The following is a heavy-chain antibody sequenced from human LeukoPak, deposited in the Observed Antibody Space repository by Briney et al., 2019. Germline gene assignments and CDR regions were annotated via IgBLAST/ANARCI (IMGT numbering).Heavy chain of an antibody. V-gene: IGHV3-23*01. CDR3: ARTPSRDGYSHIDF. D-gene: IGHD5-24*01. Sequence: GSLRLSCAASGFTFTNHAMAWVRLAPGKGLEWVSTLSDSGASTYYADSVKGRFTISRDDSRNTMYLQMDSLRGDDTGVYFCARTPSRDGYSHIDFWGQGALVTVSS. CDR2: LSDSGAST. CDR1: GFTFTNHA. J-gene: IGHJ4*02.